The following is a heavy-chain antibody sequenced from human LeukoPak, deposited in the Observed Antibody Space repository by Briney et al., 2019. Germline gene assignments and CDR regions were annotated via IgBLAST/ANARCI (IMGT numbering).Heavy chain of an antibody. J-gene: IGHJ4*02. Sequence: ASVKLSCKASGYTFTSYGISWVRQAPGQGLEWMGWISAYNGNTNYAQKLQGRVTMTTDTSTSTAYMELRSLRSDDTAVYYCARGDYDFWSGYPYYFDYWGQGTLVTVSS. CDR2: ISAYNGNT. CDR1: GYTFTSYG. CDR3: ARGDYDFWSGYPYYFDY. D-gene: IGHD3-3*01. V-gene: IGHV1-18*01.